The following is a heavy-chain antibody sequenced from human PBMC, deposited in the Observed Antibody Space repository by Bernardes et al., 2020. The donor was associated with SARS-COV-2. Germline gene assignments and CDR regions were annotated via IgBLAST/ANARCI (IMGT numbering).Heavy chain of an antibody. J-gene: IGHJ6*02. CDR2: INPNSGGT. D-gene: IGHD3-22*01. CDR1: GYTFTGYY. Sequence: AAGKVYCKASGYTFTGYYMHWVRQAPGQGLEWMGWINPNSGGTTYAQKFQGRVTMTRDTSISTAYMELSRLRSDDTAVYYCARRSGDYDNYYGMDVWGQGTTVTVSS. V-gene: IGHV1-2*02. CDR3: ARRSGDYDNYYGMDV.